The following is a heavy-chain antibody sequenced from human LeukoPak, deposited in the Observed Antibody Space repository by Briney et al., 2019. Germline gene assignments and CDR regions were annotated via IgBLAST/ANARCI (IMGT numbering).Heavy chain of an antibody. D-gene: IGHD3-10*01. CDR2: INPNSGGT. CDR1: GYTFTDYF. V-gene: IGHV1-2*02. CDR3: ARAQNPDYRSGNPDYRSGSSYYYYMDV. J-gene: IGHJ6*03. Sequence: ASVKVSCKASGYTFTDYFMHWVRQAPGQGLEWMGWINPNSGGTNFAQKFQGRVTMTRDTSISTAYMELSRLTSDDTAVFYCARAQNPDYRSGNPDYRSGSSYYYYMDVWGKGTTVIVSS.